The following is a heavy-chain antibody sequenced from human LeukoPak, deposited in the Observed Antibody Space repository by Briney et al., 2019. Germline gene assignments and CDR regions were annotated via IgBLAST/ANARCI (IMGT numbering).Heavy chain of an antibody. J-gene: IGHJ3*02. V-gene: IGHV4-59*01. D-gene: IGHD1-14*01. CDR2: IYYSGST. Sequence: SETLSLTCTVSGGSFSSYYWTWIRQPPGKGLEWIGFIYYSGSTDYNPSLKSRVTISLNTFKNQFSLKLSSVTAADTAVFYCARDVAYRGAFDIWGQGTLVTVSS. CDR1: GGSFSSYY. CDR3: ARDVAYRGAFDI.